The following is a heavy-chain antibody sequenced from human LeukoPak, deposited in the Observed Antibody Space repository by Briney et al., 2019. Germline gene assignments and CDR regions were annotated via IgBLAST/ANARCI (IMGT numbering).Heavy chain of an antibody. D-gene: IGHD3-22*01. CDR2: IYHSGST. V-gene: IGHV4-59*01. Sequence: SETLSLTCTVSGGSISTYYWNWIRQPPGKGLEWIGYIYHSGSTNYNPSLQSRVTISVDTSKNQFSLNLNSVTAADTAVYYCAREWGLESSGYYYAYWGQGTLVTVSS. CDR1: GGSISTYY. CDR3: AREWGLESSGYYYAY. J-gene: IGHJ4*02.